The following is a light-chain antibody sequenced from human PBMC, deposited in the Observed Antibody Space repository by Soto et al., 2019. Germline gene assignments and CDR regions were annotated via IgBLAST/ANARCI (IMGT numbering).Light chain of an antibody. CDR3: QQYANTPFN. Sequence: EIVMTQSPDALAVSLGERATINCKSSQSLLYSPNNKNYLAWFQQKPGKAPNLLIYWASIRESGVPDRFSGSGSGTDFTLPIISQQAEHVTVYFCQQYANTPFNCGPMTKVDIK. CDR1: QSLLYSPNNKNY. V-gene: IGKV4-1*01. J-gene: IGKJ3*01. CDR2: WAS.